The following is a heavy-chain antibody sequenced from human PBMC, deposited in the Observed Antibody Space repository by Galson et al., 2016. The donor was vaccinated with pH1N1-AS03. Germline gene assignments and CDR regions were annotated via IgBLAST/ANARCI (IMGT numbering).Heavy chain of an antibody. CDR2: IYWDDDK. CDR1: GFSLSTSGVG. J-gene: IGHJ4*02. CDR3: AQSDYGDYVDYFDY. D-gene: IGHD4-17*01. V-gene: IGHV2-5*02. Sequence: PALVKPPQTLTLTCTFSGFSLSTSGVGVGWIRQPPGKALEWLALIYWDDDKRYSPSLKSRLTITKDTSKNQVVLTMTNMDPADTATYYCAQSDYGDYVDYFDYWGQGTLVTVSS.